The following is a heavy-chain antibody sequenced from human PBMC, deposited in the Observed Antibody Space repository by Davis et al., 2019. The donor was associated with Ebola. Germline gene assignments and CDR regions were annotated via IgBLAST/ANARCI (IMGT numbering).Heavy chain of an antibody. V-gene: IGHV3-30*18. CDR3: VKGVVVAASLDY. Sequence: PGGSLRLSCAASGFTFSSYGMHWVRQAPGKGLEWVAVISYDGSNKYYADSVKGRFTISRDNSKNTVYLQMNSLRDEDTAVYYCVKGVVVAASLDYWGQGTLVTVSS. CDR2: ISYDGSNK. D-gene: IGHD2-15*01. CDR1: GFTFSSYG. J-gene: IGHJ4*02.